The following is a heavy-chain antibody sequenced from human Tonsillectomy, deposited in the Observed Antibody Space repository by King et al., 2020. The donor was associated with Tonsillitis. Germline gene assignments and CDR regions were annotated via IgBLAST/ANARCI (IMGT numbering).Heavy chain of an antibody. V-gene: IGHV4-34*01. CDR1: GGSFSGYY. D-gene: IGHD3-22*01. CDR3: ARGRTYYYDSSGYYFDY. J-gene: IGHJ4*02. Sequence: VQLQQWGAGLLKSSETLSLTCVVYGGSFSGYYWSWIRQPPGKGLEWIGEINHSGSTNYNPSLKSRVTISVDTSKNQFSLKLSSVTAADTGVYYCARGRTYYYDSSGYYFDYWGQGTLVTVSS. CDR2: INHSGST.